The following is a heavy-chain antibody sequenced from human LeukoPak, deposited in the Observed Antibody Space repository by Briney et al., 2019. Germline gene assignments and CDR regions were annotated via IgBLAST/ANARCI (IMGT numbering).Heavy chain of an antibody. CDR1: GGSISSSSYY. D-gene: IGHD6-19*01. J-gene: IGHJ4*02. Sequence: PSETLSLTCTVSGGSISSSSYYWGWIRQPPGKGLEWIGSIYYSGSTYYNPSLKSRVTISVDTSKNQFSLKLSSVTAADTAVYYCARYSSGYTPFDYWGQGTLVTVSS. CDR3: ARYSSGYTPFDY. CDR2: IYYSGST. V-gene: IGHV4-39*07.